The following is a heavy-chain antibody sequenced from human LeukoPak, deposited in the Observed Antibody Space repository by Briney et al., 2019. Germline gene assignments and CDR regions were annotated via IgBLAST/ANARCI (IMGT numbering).Heavy chain of an antibody. CDR3: ARGITMIVVAPGGY. CDR1: GYTFTVYY. CDR2: INPNSGGT. D-gene: IGHD3-22*01. J-gene: IGHJ4*02. V-gene: IGHV1-2*02. Sequence: ASVTVSFKASGYTFTVYYMHGGRQAPGQGLEWRGWINPNSGGTNYAQKFQGRVTMTRDTSISTAYMELSRLRSDDTAVYYCARGITMIVVAPGGYWGQGTLVTVSS.